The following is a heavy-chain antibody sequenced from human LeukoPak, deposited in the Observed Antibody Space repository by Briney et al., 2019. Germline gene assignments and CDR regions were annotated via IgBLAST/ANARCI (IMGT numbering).Heavy chain of an antibody. CDR2: IKSKTDGGTT. J-gene: IGHJ4*02. CDR3: TTQRSRITMVRGVIRSDH. CDR1: GFLFSRYG. Sequence: GGSLRLSCAASGFLFSRYGIHWVRQAPGKGLEWVGRIKSKTDGGTTDYAAPVKGRFTISRDDSKNTLYLQMNSLKTEDTAVYYCTTQRSRITMVRGVIRSDHWGQGTLVTVSS. D-gene: IGHD3-10*01. V-gene: IGHV3-15*01.